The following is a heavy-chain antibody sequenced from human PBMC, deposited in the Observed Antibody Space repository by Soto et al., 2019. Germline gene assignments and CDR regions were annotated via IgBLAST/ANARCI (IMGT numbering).Heavy chain of an antibody. V-gene: IGHV1-69*13. D-gene: IGHD2-15*01. CDR3: ERDGTGCSGGSCYPYNWFDP. Sequence: SVKVSCKASGGTFSSYAISWVRQAPGQGLEWMGCIIPIFGTANYAQKFQGRVTITADESTSTAYMELSSLRSEDTAVYYCERDGTGCSGGSCYPYNWFDPWGQGTLVTVSS. CDR2: IIPIFGTA. CDR1: GGTFSSYA. J-gene: IGHJ5*02.